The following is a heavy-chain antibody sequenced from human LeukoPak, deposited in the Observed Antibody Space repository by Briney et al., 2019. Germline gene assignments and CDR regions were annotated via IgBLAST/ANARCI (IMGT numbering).Heavy chain of an antibody. D-gene: IGHD6-13*01. CDR2: INHSGST. CDR1: GGSFSGYY. Sequence: SETLSLTCAVYGGSFSGYYWSWIRQPPGKGLEWIGEINHSGSTNYNPSLKSRVTISVDTSKNQFSLKLSSVTAADTAVYYCARLKQQLVEDFFDYWGQGTLVTVSS. J-gene: IGHJ4*02. V-gene: IGHV4-34*01. CDR3: ARLKQQLVEDFFDY.